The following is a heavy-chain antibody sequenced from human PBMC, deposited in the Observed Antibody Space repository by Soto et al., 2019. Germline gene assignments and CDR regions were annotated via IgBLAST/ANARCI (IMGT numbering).Heavy chain of an antibody. J-gene: IGHJ6*02. CDR1: SGSTSSHN. CDR3: VRQGIGDLHGLVDV. CDR2: IYYSGST. V-gene: IGHV4-59*08. D-gene: IGHD3-10*01. Sequence: QVQLQQSGPGLVKPSETLSLTCTVSSGSTSSHNWSWIQQPPGKGLEWIGYIYYSGSTSYNPSLKSRVTISADTSTKQFSLKLSSVTAADTAVYYCVRQGIGDLHGLVDVWGQGTTVSVSS.